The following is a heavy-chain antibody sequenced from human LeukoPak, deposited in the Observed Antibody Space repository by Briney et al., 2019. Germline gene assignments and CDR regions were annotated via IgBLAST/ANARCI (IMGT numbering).Heavy chain of an antibody. CDR3: ARGWDIWSGELLPRFDP. D-gene: IGHD3-10*01. CDR1: GGSISSGGYY. J-gene: IGHJ5*02. V-gene: IGHV4-31*03. Sequence: SEILSLTCTVSGGSISSGGYYWSWIRQHPGKGLEWIGYIYYSGSTYYNPSLKSRVTISVDTSKNQFSLKLSSVTAADTAVYYCARGWDIWSGELLPRFDPWGQGTLVTVSS. CDR2: IYYSGST.